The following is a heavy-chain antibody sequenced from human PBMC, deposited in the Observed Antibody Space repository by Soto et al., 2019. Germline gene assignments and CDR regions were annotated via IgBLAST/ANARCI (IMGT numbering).Heavy chain of an antibody. CDR2: IIPILGIA. J-gene: IGHJ6*02. D-gene: IGHD6-6*01. Sequence: GASVKVSCKASGGTFSSYTISWVRQAPGQGLEWMGRIIPILGIANYAQKFQGRVTITADKSTSTAYMELSSLRSEDTAVYYCARDLGIAAQDYYYYGMDVWGQGTTVTVSS. V-gene: IGHV1-69*04. CDR3: ARDLGIAAQDYYYYGMDV. CDR1: GGTFSSYT.